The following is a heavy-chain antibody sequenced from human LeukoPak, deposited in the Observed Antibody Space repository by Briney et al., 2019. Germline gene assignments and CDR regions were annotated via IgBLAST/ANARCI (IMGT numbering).Heavy chain of an antibody. CDR2: GST. J-gene: IGHJ4*02. Sequence: GSTNYNASLKSRVTISVDTSKNQFSLNLSSVTAADTAVYYCARDSYYYGSGSYPLDYWGQGTLVTVSS. V-gene: IGHV4-39*07. D-gene: IGHD3-10*01. CDR3: ARDSYYYGSGSYPLDY.